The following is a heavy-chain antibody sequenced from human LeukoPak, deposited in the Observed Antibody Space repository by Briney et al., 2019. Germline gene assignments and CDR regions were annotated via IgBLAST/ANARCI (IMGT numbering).Heavy chain of an antibody. Sequence: SETLSLTCTVSGGSISSGSYYWSWIRQPAGKGLEWIGRIYTSGSTNYNPSLKSRVTISVDTSKNQFSLKLSSVSAADTAVYYCARAYSSSWYWNWFDPWGQGTLVTVSS. J-gene: IGHJ5*02. D-gene: IGHD6-13*01. CDR3: ARAYSSSWYWNWFDP. V-gene: IGHV4-61*02. CDR1: GGSISSGSYY. CDR2: IYTSGST.